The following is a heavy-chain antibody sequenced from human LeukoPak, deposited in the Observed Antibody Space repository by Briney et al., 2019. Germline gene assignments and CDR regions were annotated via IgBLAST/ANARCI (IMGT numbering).Heavy chain of an antibody. J-gene: IGHJ4*02. CDR3: ARAPDGSGSSAFGY. CDR1: GGSISSYY. V-gene: IGHV4-59*01. D-gene: IGHD3-10*01. Sequence: KPSETLSLTCTVSGGSISSYYWSWIRQPPGKGLEWIGYIYYSGSTNYNPSLKSRVTISVDTSKNQFSLKLSSVTAADTAVYYCARAPDGSGSSAFGYWGQGTLVTVSS. CDR2: IYYSGST.